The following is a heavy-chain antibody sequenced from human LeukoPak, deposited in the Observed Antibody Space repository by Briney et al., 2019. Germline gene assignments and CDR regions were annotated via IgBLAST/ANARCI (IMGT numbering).Heavy chain of an antibody. CDR1: GFTFRSYA. CDR3: AKSRTGDCDY. J-gene: IGHJ4*02. V-gene: IGHV3-23*01. CDR2: ISGSGGDT. Sequence: PGGSLRLSCAASGFTFRSYAIYWVRQAPGKGLEWVSGISGSGGDTYFADSVKGRFTISRDHSKNTVFLQMDSLRAEDTAVYYCAKSRTGDCDYWGQGTLVTVSS.